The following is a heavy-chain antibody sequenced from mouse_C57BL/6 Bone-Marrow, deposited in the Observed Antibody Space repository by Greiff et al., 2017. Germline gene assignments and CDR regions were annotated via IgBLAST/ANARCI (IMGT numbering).Heavy chain of an antibody. D-gene: IGHD2-4*01. V-gene: IGHV7-3*01. CDR1: GFTFTDYY. CDR2: IRNKANGYTT. J-gene: IGHJ3*01. CDR3: ARSIYYDYDGGFAY. Sequence: EVMLVESGGGLVQPGGSLSLSCAASGFTFTDYYMSWVRQPPGKALEWLGFIRNKANGYTTEYSASVKGRFTISRDNSQSILYLQMNALRAEDSATYYCARSIYYDYDGGFAYWGQGTLVTVSA.